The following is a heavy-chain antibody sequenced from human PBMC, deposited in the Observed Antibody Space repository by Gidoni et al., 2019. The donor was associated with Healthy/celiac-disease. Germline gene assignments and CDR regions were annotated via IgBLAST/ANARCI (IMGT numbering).Heavy chain of an antibody. CDR2: IRSKANSYAT. V-gene: IGHV3-73*02. CDR3: TRRRGGSGWYPFDY. J-gene: IGHJ4*02. CDR1: GFTFSGSA. D-gene: IGHD6-19*01. Sequence: EVQLVESGGGLVQPGGSLKLSCAASGFTFSGSAMHWVRQASGKGLGWVGRIRSKANSYATADAASVKGRFTISRDDSKNTAYLQMNSLKTEDTAVYYCTRRRGGSGWYPFDYWGQGTLVTVSS.